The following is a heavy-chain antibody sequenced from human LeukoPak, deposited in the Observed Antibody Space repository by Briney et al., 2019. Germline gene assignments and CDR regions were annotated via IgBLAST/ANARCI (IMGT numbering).Heavy chain of an antibody. J-gene: IGHJ6*02. V-gene: IGHV3-21*01. Sequence: GGSLRLSCASSGFTFSSYSMNLVRQAPGKRLEWVSSISSSSSYRYYADSVKGRFTISRNNATNSLYLKMNRLRAEDTDVYYCARDGKAAGINGMDVWGQGTTVPVSS. D-gene: IGHD6-13*01. CDR2: ISSSSSYR. CDR1: GFTFSSYS. CDR3: ARDGKAAGINGMDV.